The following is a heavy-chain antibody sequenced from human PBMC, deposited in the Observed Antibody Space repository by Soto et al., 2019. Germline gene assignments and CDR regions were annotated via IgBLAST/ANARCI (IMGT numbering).Heavy chain of an antibody. CDR3: ARVRQWLAAYYYYYYGIDV. Sequence: DSVKVSCKASGYTFTGYYMHWVRQAPGQGLEWMGWINPNSGGTNYAQKFQGRVTMTRDTSISTAYMELSRLRSDDTAVYYCARVRQWLAAYYYYYYGIDVWGQGTTVTVSS. CDR2: INPNSGGT. D-gene: IGHD6-19*01. V-gene: IGHV1-2*02. J-gene: IGHJ6*02. CDR1: GYTFTGYY.